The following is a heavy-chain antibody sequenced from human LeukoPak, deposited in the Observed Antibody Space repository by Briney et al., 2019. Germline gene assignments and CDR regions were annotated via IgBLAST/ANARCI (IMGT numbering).Heavy chain of an antibody. CDR2: ISGSCGST. J-gene: IGHJ4*02. V-gene: IGHV3-23*01. CDR3: GRKQWLYYFDY. Sequence: GGSLRLSCAASGFTFSSYAMSWVRQAPGKGLEWVSAISGSCGSTYYADSVKGRFTISRDNSKNTLYLQMNSLRAEDTAVYYCGRKQWLYYFDYWGQGTLVTVSS. D-gene: IGHD6-19*01. CDR1: GFTFSSYA.